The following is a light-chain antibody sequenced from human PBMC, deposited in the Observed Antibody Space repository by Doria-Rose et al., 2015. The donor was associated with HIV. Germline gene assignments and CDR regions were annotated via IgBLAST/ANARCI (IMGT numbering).Light chain of an antibody. CDR3: CSYAGSSTFRV. CDR2: EGS. V-gene: IGLV2-23*03. Sequence: QSALIQPASVSGSPGQSITISRTGTSSDVGSYNLVSWYQQHPGKAPRLMIYEGSKRPSGVSNRFSGAKSCNAASLTISGLQADDEADYYCCSYAGSSTFRVFGGGTKLTVL. CDR1: SSDVGSYNL. J-gene: IGLJ2*01.